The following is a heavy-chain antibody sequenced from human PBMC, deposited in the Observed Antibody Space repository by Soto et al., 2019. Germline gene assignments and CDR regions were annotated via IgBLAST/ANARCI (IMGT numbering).Heavy chain of an antibody. Sequence: SETLSLTCTVSGGSVSSGSHYWSWIRQPPGKGLEWIGYIYYSGSTNYNPSLKSRVTISVDTAKNQFSLKLSSVTAADTAVFYCARPIVPAHQIHWFDPWGQGTLVTVSS. CDR2: IYYSGST. D-gene: IGHD6-6*01. J-gene: IGHJ5*02. CDR1: GGSVSSGSHY. CDR3: ARPIVPAHQIHWFDP. V-gene: IGHV4-61*01.